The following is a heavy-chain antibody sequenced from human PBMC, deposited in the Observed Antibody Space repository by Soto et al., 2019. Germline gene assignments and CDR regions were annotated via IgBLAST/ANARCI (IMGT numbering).Heavy chain of an antibody. CDR2: ISYDGSNK. D-gene: IGHD2-21*01. Sequence: ESGGGVVQPGRSLRLSCAASGFTFSSYGMHWVRQAPGKGLEWVAVISYDGSNKYYADSVKGRFTISRDNSKNTLYLQMNSLRAEDTAVYYCATRRDCGGDCYSYWYFDLWGRGTLVTVSS. J-gene: IGHJ2*01. CDR1: GFTFSSYG. V-gene: IGHV3-30*03. CDR3: ATRRDCGGDCYSYWYFDL.